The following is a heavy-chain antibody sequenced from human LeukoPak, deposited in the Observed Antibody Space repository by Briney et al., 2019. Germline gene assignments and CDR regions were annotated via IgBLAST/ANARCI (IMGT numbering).Heavy chain of an antibody. V-gene: IGHV3-66*01. CDR2: IYSGGST. Sequence: GGSLRLSCAASGFTVSSNYMSWVRQAPGKGLEWVSVIYSGGSTYYADSVKGRFTISRDNSKNTLYLQMNSLRAEDTAVYYCARDLPFAAFDIWGQGTMVTVSS. CDR3: ARDLPFAAFDI. D-gene: IGHD3-3*02. J-gene: IGHJ3*02. CDR1: GFTVSSNY.